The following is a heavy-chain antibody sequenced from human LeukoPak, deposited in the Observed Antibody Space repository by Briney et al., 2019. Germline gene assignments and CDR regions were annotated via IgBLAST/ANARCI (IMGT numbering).Heavy chain of an antibody. Sequence: GGSLRLSCAASGFTFSSYWMHWVRQAPGKGLVWVSRINTDGSSTSYADSVKGRFTISRDNAKNTLYLQMNSLRAEDTAVYYCGRDPNGDYIGAFDMWGQGTVVTVSS. J-gene: IGHJ3*02. CDR1: GFTFSSYW. CDR3: GRDPNGDYIGAFDM. V-gene: IGHV3-74*01. CDR2: INTDGSST. D-gene: IGHD4-17*01.